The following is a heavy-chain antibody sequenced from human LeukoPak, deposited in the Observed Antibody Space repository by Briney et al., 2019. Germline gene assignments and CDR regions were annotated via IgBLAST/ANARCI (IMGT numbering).Heavy chain of an antibody. V-gene: IGHV3-30*18. CDR2: ISYDGSHE. J-gene: IGHJ4*02. D-gene: IGHD6-19*01. CDR3: AKGAGSGWYVPGY. CDR1: GFTFSAYG. Sequence: PGGSLRLSCAASGFTFSAYGMHWVRQAPGKGLDWVALISYDGSHEFYADSVKGRFTISRDNSKNTLYLQMNSLRAEDTAVYYCAKGAGSGWYVPGYWGQGTLVTVSS.